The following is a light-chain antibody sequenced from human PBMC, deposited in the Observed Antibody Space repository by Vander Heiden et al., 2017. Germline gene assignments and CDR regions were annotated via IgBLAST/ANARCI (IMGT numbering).Light chain of an antibody. J-gene: IGKJ5*01. Sequence: AIRMTQSPSSLSASTGDRVTITCRASQGISSYLAWYQQKPGKAPKLLIYAASTLQSGVPSRFSGSGSGTDFTLTISCLQSEDFATYYCQQYYSYSITFGQGTRLXIK. CDR1: QGISSY. CDR2: AAS. V-gene: IGKV1-8*01. CDR3: QQYYSYSIT.